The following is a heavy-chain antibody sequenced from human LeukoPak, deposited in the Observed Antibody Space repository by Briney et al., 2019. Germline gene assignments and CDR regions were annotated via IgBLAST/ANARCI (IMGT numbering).Heavy chain of an antibody. CDR3: ARVPTTVVNDAFDI. CDR1: GGSFSGYY. J-gene: IGHJ3*02. CDR2: INHSGST. Sequence: SETLSLTCAVYGGSFSGYYWSWIRQPPGKGLEWIGEINHSGSTNYNPSLKSRVTISVDTSKNQFSLKLSSVTAADTAVYYCARVPTTVVNDAFDIWGQGTMVTVSS. V-gene: IGHV4-34*01. D-gene: IGHD4-23*01.